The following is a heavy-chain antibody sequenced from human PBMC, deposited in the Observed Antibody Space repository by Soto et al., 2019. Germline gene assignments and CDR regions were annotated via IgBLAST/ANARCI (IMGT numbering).Heavy chain of an antibody. Sequence: PSETLSLTCTVSGGSISSYYWSWIRQPPGKGLEWIGYIYYSGSTNYNPSLKSRVTISVDTSKNQFSLKLSSVTAADTAVYYCARVFWRPAGHINCIDSWCKGILVSVSS. CDR1: GGSISSYY. CDR2: IYYSGST. CDR3: ARVFWRPAGHINCIDS. V-gene: IGHV4-59*01. D-gene: IGHD3-3*01. J-gene: IGHJ5*01.